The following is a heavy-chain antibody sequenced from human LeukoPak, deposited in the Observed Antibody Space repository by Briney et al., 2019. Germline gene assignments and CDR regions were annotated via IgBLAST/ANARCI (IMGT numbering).Heavy chain of an antibody. J-gene: IGHJ4*02. D-gene: IGHD4-23*01. CDR3: ARDLYGGNSEGY. CDR2: IIPIFGTA. Sequence: SVKVPCKASGGTFSSYAISWVRQAPGQGLEWMGGIIPIFGTANYAQKFQGRVTITADESTSTAYMELSSLRSEDTAVYYCARDLYGGNSEGYWGQGTLVTVSS. V-gene: IGHV1-69*13. CDR1: GGTFSSYA.